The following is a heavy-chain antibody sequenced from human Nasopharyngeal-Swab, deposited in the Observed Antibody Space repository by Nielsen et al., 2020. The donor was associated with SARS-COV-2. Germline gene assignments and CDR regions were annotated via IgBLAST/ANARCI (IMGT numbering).Heavy chain of an antibody. J-gene: IGHJ3*02. Sequence: SETLSLTCAVSGGSISSSDWWSWVRQPPGKGLEWIGEIYHSGSTNYNPSLKSRVTLSVDESKNQFSLKLSSVTAADTAVYFCARDVVGATTTDAFDIWGQGTMVTVSS. D-gene: IGHD1-26*01. CDR3: ARDVVGATTTDAFDI. V-gene: IGHV4-4*02. CDR1: GGSISSSDW. CDR2: IYHSGST.